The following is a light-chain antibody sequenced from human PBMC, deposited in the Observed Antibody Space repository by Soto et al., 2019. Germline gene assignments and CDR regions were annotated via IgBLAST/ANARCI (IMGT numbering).Light chain of an antibody. CDR2: GVN. J-gene: IGLJ1*01. V-gene: IGLV2-8*01. CDR3: SSYAGSNILYV. CDR1: SSDVGGYNY. Sequence: QSVLTQPPSASGSPGQSVTISCTGTSSDVGGYNYVSWYQQHPGKAPQLLIYGVNKRSSGVPDRFSGSKSGNTASLTVSGLQAEDEADYYCSSYAGSNILYVFGTGTKLTVL.